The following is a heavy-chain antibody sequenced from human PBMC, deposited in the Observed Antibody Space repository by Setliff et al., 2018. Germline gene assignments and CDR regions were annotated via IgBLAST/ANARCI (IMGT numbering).Heavy chain of an antibody. V-gene: IGHV4-39*07. J-gene: IGHJ6*02. D-gene: IGHD6-13*01. Sequence: KPSETLSLTCTVSGGSISGRLYYWGWIRQPPGKGLEWIGTIYYSGSTYYNPSLKSRVTISVDTSKNQFSLKLSSVTAADTAVYYCARVSMIAAAGYYSYYYGMDVWGQGTTVTVSS. CDR3: ARVSMIAAAGYYSYYYGMDV. CDR1: GGSISGRLYY. CDR2: IYYSGST.